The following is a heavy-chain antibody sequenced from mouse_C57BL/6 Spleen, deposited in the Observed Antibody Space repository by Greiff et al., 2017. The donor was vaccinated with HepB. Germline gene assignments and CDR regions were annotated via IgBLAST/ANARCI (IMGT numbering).Heavy chain of an antibody. V-gene: IGHV3-6*01. J-gene: IGHJ4*01. CDR3: AEGDDYEGPYAMDY. Sequence: EVQLQQSGPGLVKPSQSLSLTCSVTGYSITSGYYWNWIRQFPGNKLEWMGYISYDGSNNYNPSLKNRISITRDTSKNQFFLKLNSVTTEDTATYYCAEGDDYEGPYAMDYWGQGTSVTVSS. CDR2: ISYDGSN. D-gene: IGHD2-4*01. CDR1: GYSITSGYY.